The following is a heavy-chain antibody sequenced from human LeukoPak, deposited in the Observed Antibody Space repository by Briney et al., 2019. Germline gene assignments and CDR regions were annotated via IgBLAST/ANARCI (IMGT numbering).Heavy chain of an antibody. CDR2: ISSCGSTI. V-gene: IGHV3-48*03. J-gene: IGHJ4*02. CDR1: GFTFSSYE. D-gene: IGHD5-18*01. Sequence: GGSLRLSCAASGFTFSSYEMNWVRQAPGKGLEWVSYISSCGSTIYYADSVKGRFTISRDNAKNSLYLQMNSLRAEDTAVYYCARDGAEYSYGVGYYFDYWGQGTLVTVSS. CDR3: ARDGAEYSYGVGYYFDY.